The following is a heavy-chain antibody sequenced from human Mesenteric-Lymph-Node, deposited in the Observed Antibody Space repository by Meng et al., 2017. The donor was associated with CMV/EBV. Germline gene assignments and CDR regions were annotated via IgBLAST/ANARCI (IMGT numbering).Heavy chain of an antibody. CDR1: SSGSYY. V-gene: IGHV4-61*01. CDR2: ISNSGSA. CDR3: ARGGKEVPVAPHRRLFDF. D-gene: IGHD2-21*01. Sequence: SSGSYYWGWIRQSPGKGLEWIGYISNSGSATYNASLNGRVTMSIDASRNQFSLMLTSVTAADSAMYFCARGGKEVPVAPHRRLFDFWGLGTLVTVSS. J-gene: IGHJ4*02.